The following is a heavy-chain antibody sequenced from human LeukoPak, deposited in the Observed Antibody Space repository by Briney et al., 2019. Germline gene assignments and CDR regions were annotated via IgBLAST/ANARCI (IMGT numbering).Heavy chain of an antibody. CDR1: GFTFSSYA. Sequence: GGSLRLSCAASGFTFSSYAMHWVRQAPGKGLEWVAVISYDGSNKYYADSVKGRFTISRDNSKNTLYLQMNSLRAEDTAVYYCARDKGYYDSSGYQPDAFDIWGQGTMVTVSS. D-gene: IGHD3-22*01. V-gene: IGHV3-30-3*01. CDR2: ISYDGSNK. CDR3: ARDKGYYDSSGYQPDAFDI. J-gene: IGHJ3*02.